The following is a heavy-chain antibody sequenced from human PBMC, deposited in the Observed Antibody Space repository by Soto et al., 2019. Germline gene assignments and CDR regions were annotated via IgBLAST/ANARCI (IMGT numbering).Heavy chain of an antibody. CDR3: ARTRTGDPYWYFDL. D-gene: IGHD7-27*01. J-gene: IGHJ2*01. V-gene: IGHV1-8*01. CDR2: MNPNSGNT. CDR1: GYTFTSYD. Sequence: ASVKVSCKASGYTFTSYDINWVRQATGQGLEWMGWMNPNSGNTGYAQKFQGRVTMTRNTSISTAYMELSSLRSEDTAVYYCARTRTGDPYWYFDLWGRGTLVTVSS.